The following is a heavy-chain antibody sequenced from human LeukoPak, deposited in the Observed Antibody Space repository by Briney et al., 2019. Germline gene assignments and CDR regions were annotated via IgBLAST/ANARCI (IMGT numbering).Heavy chain of an antibody. J-gene: IGHJ2*01. Sequence: SETLSLTCAVSGYSISSRRWWGWIRQPPGKGLEWIGHIYYDGRTYYNPSLKSRVTMSVDTSKNQFSLKLSSVTAVDTAVYSCARYGGNSDWYFDLWGRGTLVTVSS. V-gene: IGHV4-28*01. CDR2: IYYDGRT. CDR3: ARYGGNSDWYFDL. CDR1: GYSISSRRW. D-gene: IGHD4-23*01.